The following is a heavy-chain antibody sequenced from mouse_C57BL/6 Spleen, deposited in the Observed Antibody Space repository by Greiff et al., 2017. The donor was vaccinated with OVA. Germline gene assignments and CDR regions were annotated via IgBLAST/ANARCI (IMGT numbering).Heavy chain of an antibody. CDR1: GFSLTSYG. CDR3: AREGDYYGSSPLDY. J-gene: IGHJ2*01. D-gene: IGHD1-1*01. V-gene: IGHV2-6*03. CDR2: IWSDGST. Sequence: VKVVESGPGLVAPSQSLSITCTVSGFSLTSYGVHWVRQPPGKGLEWLVVIWSDGSTTYNSALKSRLSISQDNSKSQVFLKMNSLQTDDTAMYYCAREGDYYGSSPLDYWGQGTTLTVSS.